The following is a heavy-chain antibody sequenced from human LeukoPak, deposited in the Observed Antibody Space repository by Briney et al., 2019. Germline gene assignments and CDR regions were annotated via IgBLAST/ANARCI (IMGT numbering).Heavy chain of an antibody. CDR1: GFTFSSYS. CDR2: ISYDGRSK. V-gene: IGHV3-30*04. Sequence: PGGSLRLSCAASGFTFSSYSIHWVRQPLGKGLEWVALISYDGRSKYYADSVNGRFTISRDNSKETLYLQMDSLRIEDTAVYYCARDLAVPGTHPPDYWGRGTLVTVSS. J-gene: IGHJ4*02. CDR3: ARDLAVPGTHPPDY. D-gene: IGHD6-13*01.